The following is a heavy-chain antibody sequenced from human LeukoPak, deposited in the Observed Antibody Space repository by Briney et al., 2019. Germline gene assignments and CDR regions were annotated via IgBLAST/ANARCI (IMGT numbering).Heavy chain of an antibody. J-gene: IGHJ5*02. V-gene: IGHV4-59*12. Sequence: PSETLSLTCTVSGGSISSYYWNWIRQPPGKGLEWIGYIYYSGSTNYNPSLKSRVTISVDTSKNQFSLKLSSVTAADTAVYYCARCRGSSWYKGGFDPWGQGTLVTVSS. CDR1: GGSISSYY. CDR3: ARCRGSSWYKGGFDP. CDR2: IYYSGST. D-gene: IGHD6-13*01.